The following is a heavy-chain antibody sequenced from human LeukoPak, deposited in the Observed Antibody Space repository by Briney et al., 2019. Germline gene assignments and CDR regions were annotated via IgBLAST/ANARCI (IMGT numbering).Heavy chain of an antibody. D-gene: IGHD1-26*01. CDR2: ISSSGSTI. CDR3: AGYSGSNLDY. V-gene: IGHV3-48*03. J-gene: IGHJ4*02. CDR1: GFTFSSYE. Sequence: PGGSLRLSCAASGFTFSSYEMNWVRQAPGKGLEWVSYISSSGSTIYYADSVKGRFTISRDNAKNSLSLQMNSLRAEDTAVYYCAGYSGSNLDYWGQGTLVTVSS.